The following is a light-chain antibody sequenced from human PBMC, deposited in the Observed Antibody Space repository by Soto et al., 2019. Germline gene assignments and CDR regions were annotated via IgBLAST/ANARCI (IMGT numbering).Light chain of an antibody. V-gene: IGLV1-44*01. CDR2: SNN. J-gene: IGLJ1*01. CDR3: AAWDDSLKGV. Sequence: QSVLTQPPSASGTPGQRVTIPCSGSSSNIGSNTVNWYQQLPGTAPKLLIYSNNQRPSGVPDRFSGSKSGTSASLAISGLQSEDEADYYCAAWDDSLKGVFGTGTKLTVL. CDR1: SSNIGSNT.